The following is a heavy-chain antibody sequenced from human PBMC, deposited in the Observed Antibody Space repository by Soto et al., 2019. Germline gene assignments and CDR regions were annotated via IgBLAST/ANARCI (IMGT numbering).Heavy chain of an antibody. CDR1: GYRFSDYY. CDR2: MNPNSGDT. J-gene: IGHJ6*03. V-gene: IGHV1-2*02. Sequence: QVQLVQSGAEVKKPGASVTVSCKASGYRFSDYYLHWVRQAPGQGPEWMGWMNPNSGDTKYAQKLKGRVTMTRDTSVRTAFMELNWLKSDDTAVYYCARESGGATAILDYYYFYMDVWGIGTTVTVYS. CDR3: ARESGGATAILDYYYFYMDV. D-gene: IGHD5-12*01.